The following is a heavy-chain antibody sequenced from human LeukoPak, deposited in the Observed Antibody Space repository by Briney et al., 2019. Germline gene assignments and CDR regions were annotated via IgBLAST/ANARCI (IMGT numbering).Heavy chain of an antibody. Sequence: GGSLRLSCAASGFTLDDYAMHWVRQAPGKGLEWVSGISWNSGSIGYADSVKGRFSISRDNAKNSLSLQMNSLRAEDMALYYCAKGNSGNYGGNSVFDYWGQGTLVTVSS. CDR2: ISWNSGSI. V-gene: IGHV3-9*03. D-gene: IGHD4-23*01. CDR3: AKGNSGNYGGNSVFDY. J-gene: IGHJ4*02. CDR1: GFTLDDYA.